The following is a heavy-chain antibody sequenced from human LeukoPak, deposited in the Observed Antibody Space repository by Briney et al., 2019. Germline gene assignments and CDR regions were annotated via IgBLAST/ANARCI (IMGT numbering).Heavy chain of an antibody. J-gene: IGHJ6*03. Sequence: GASVKVSCKASGYTFTSYYMHWVRQAPGQGLEWMGIINPSGGSTSYAQKFQGRVTMTRDTSTSTVYMELSSLRSEDTAVYYCARSFPNIYSSGWYLDYYYYYMDVWGKGTTVTVSS. CDR1: GYTFTSYY. CDR2: INPSGGST. D-gene: IGHD6-19*01. CDR3: ARSFPNIYSSGWYLDYYYYYMDV. V-gene: IGHV1-46*01.